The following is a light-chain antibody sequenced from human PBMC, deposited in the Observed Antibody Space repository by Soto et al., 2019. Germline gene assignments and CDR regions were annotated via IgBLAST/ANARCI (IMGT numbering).Light chain of an antibody. CDR1: QRVSSNF. Sequence: PGHRATLSCRASQRVSSNFLAWYQQRPGQTPRLLIYGAFTRATGIPDRFSGGGSGTDFSLTISRLEPEDFGVYYCQQYGSSPFNFGPGTKVEIK. V-gene: IGKV3-20*01. J-gene: IGKJ3*01. CDR3: QQYGSSPFN. CDR2: GAF.